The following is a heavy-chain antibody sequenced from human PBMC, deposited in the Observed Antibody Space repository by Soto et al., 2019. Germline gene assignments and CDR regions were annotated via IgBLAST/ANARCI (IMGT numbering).Heavy chain of an antibody. CDR2: IRSKGNNYAT. V-gene: IGHV3-73*02. J-gene: IGHJ2*01. CDR3: VRYSRTLVWFFDL. CDR1: GFTFSDSA. Sequence: EVQLVESGGGLVQPGGSLKLSCAASGFTFSDSAMHWVRQASGEGLEWLGRIRSKGNNYATEYGASLKGRFTISRDDSKKTTYLQMSNLNTEDTAVYYCVRYSRTLVWFFDLWGRGTLVTVSS. D-gene: IGHD2-21*01.